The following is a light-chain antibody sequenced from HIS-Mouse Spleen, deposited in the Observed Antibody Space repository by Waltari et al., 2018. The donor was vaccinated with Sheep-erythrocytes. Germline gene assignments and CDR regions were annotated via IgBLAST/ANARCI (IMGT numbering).Light chain of an antibody. CDR1: SSDVGGYNS. V-gene: IGLV2-11*01. J-gene: IGLJ2*01. CDR3: CSYAGSYTVV. CDR2: DVS. Sequence: QSALTQPRSVSGSPGQSVTIPCTGTSSDVGGYNSVSWYQQHPGKPPKLMIYDVSKRPSGVPDRFSGSKSGNTASLTISGLQAEDEADYYCCSYAGSYTVVFGGGTKLTVL.